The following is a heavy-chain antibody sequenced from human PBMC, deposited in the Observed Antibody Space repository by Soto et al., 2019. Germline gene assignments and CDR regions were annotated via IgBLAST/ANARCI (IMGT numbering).Heavy chain of an antibody. V-gene: IGHV4-59*01. CDR1: GDSISSYY. J-gene: IGHJ4*02. Sequence: QVQLQESGPGLVKPSETLSLTCTVSGDSISSYYWSWIRQPPGKRLEWIGYVYYSGTTNYYPSLKSRVTISIYTSKNQFSLNLTSVTAADTAVYYCARGASPRDYWGQGTLVTVSS. CDR2: VYYSGTT. CDR3: ARGASPRDY.